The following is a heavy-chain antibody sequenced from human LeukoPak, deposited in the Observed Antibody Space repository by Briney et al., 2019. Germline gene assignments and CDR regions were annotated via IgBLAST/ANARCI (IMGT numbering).Heavy chain of an antibody. CDR2: INHSGST. CDR3: ARRSRFYGWELLFDY. V-gene: IGHV4-34*01. CDR1: GGSFSGYY. J-gene: IGHJ4*02. D-gene: IGHD1-26*01. Sequence: SETLSLTCAVYGGSFSGYYWSWIRQPPGKGLEWIGEINHSGSTNYNPSLKSRVTISVDTSKNQFSLKLSSVTAADTAVYYCARRSRFYGWELLFDYWGQGTLVTVSS.